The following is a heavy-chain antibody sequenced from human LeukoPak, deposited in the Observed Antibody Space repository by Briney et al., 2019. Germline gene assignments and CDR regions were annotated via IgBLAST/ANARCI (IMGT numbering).Heavy chain of an antibody. V-gene: IGHV3-21*01. J-gene: IGHJ4*02. CDR2: ISSSSSYI. D-gene: IGHD2-2*01. CDR1: GFTFSSYS. Sequence: GGSLRLSCAASGFTFSSYSMNWVRQAPGKGLEWVSSISSSSSYIYYADSVKGRFTISRDNAKNSLYLQMNSQRAEDTAVYYCASGLDCSSTSCYPDYWGQGTLVTVSS. CDR3: ASGLDCSSTSCYPDY.